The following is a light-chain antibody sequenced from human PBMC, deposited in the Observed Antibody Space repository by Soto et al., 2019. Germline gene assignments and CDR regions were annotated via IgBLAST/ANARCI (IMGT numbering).Light chain of an antibody. CDR1: SSDVGGYNS. CDR2: DVI. J-gene: IGLJ1*01. V-gene: IGLV2-11*01. Sequence: QSALTQPRSVSGSPGQSVTVSCIGTSSDVGGYNSVSWYQEHPGKAPKLMIYDVIKRPSGVPDRFSGSKSGTSASLAITGLQAEDEADYYCQSYDNSLSVYVFGTGTKVTVL. CDR3: QSYDNSLSVYV.